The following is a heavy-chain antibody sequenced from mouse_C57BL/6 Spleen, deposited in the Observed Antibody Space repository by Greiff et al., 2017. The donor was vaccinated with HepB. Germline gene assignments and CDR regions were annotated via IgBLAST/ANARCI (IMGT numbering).Heavy chain of an antibody. Sequence: DVMLVESGGDLVKPGGSLKLSCAASGFTFSSYGMSWVRQTPDKRLEWVATISSGGSYTYYPDSVKGRFTISRDNAKNTLYLQMSSLKSEDTAMYYCARITTVVPWYFDVWGTGTTVTVSS. CDR3: ARITTVVPWYFDV. CDR1: GFTFSSYG. J-gene: IGHJ1*03. CDR2: ISSGGSYT. D-gene: IGHD1-1*01. V-gene: IGHV5-6*02.